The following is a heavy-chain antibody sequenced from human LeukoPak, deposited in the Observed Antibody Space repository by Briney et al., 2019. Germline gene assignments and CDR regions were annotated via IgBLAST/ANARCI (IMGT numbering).Heavy chain of an antibody. V-gene: IGHV3-23*01. Sequence: PGGSLRLSCAASGFTFSNYAMSWVRQAPGKGLEWVSVISASDGRTYYPDSVKGRFTISRDNSKNTLYLQMNSLRAEDTAVYYCAKALSDDSSSWYGGQTFDYWGQGTLVTVSS. CDR3: AKALSDDSSSWYGGQTFDY. J-gene: IGHJ4*02. CDR2: ISASDGRT. D-gene: IGHD6-13*01. CDR1: GFTFSNYA.